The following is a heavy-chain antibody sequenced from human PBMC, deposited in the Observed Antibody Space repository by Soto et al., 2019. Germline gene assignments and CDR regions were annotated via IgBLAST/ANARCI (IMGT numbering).Heavy chain of an antibody. Sequence: EVQLVESGGDLVQPGGFLRLSCATSGFTFSRYWMHWVRQVPGKGLVWVSRINSDGSSISYSDSVKGRFTISRDNAKNTLYLQVNRRRVEGTAVYYCARLPVDTITSLDYWGQGTLVTVSS. J-gene: IGHJ4*02. D-gene: IGHD3-3*01. CDR2: INSDGSSI. CDR3: ARLPVDTITSLDY. V-gene: IGHV3-74*01. CDR1: GFTFSRYW.